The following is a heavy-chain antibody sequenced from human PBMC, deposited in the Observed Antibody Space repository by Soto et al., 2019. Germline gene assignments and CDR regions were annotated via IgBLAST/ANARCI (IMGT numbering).Heavy chain of an antibody. V-gene: IGHV3-30*18. CDR2: ISYDGSNK. CDR3: AKDLARLTITPFDY. Sequence: VGALRLSCAASGFTFSSYGMHWVRQAPGKGLEWVAFISYDGSNKYYADSVKGRFTISRDNSKNTLYLQMNSLRAEDTAVYYCAKDLARLTITPFDYWGQGTLVTVSS. J-gene: IGHJ4*02. D-gene: IGHD3-9*01. CDR1: GFTFSSYG.